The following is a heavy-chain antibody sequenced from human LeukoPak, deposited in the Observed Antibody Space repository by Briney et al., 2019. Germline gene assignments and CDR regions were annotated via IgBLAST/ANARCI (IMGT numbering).Heavy chain of an antibody. Sequence: GGSLRLSCAASGFTFSPYWMSWVRQAPGKGLEWVANIKEDGSEKYYVDSVKGRFTISRDNAKNSLYLEMTSLRAEDTAVYYCARDSPYGDYDAFDIWGQGTTVTVSS. CDR2: IKEDGSEK. D-gene: IGHD4-17*01. J-gene: IGHJ3*02. CDR1: GFTFSPYW. V-gene: IGHV3-7*01. CDR3: ARDSPYGDYDAFDI.